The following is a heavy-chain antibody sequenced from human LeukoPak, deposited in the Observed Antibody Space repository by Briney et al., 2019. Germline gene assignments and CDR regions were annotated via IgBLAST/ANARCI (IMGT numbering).Heavy chain of an antibody. Sequence: SETLSLTCTVSGDSISSSSYYRGWIRQPPGKGLEWTGSIYYSGSTYYNPSLKSRVTISVDTSKNQFSLKLSSVTAADTAVYYCARYSSSWVDYWGQGTLVTVSS. J-gene: IGHJ4*02. CDR1: GDSISSSSYY. D-gene: IGHD6-13*01. CDR3: ARYSSSWVDY. V-gene: IGHV4-39*01. CDR2: IYYSGST.